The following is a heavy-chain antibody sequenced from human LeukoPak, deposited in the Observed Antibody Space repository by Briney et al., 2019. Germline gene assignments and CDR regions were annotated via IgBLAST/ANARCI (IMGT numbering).Heavy chain of an antibody. V-gene: IGHV4-4*07. D-gene: IGHD1-26*01. CDR1: GVSISNYY. CDR2: IYTSGSA. Sequence: SETLSLTCTVSGVSISNYYWSWIRQPAGKGLEWIGRIYTSGSANYNPSLKSRVTMSVDTYKNQFSLRLNSVTAADTAVYYCARDLYSGSYLNWFDPWGQGTLVTVSS. J-gene: IGHJ5*02. CDR3: ARDLYSGSYLNWFDP.